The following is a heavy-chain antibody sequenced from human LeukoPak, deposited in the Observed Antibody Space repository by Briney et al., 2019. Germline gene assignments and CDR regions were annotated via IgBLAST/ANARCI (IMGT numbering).Heavy chain of an antibody. CDR1: GFTFSSYA. CDR2: ISYDGSNK. D-gene: IGHD3-10*01. J-gene: IGHJ6*02. CDR3: ARSLPNDWFGEYYGMDV. Sequence: PGGSLRLSCAASGFTFSSYAMHWVRQAPGKGLGWVAVISYDGSNKYYADSVKGRFTISRDNSKNTLYLQMNSLRAEDTAVYYCARSLPNDWFGEYYGMDVWGQGTTVTVSS. V-gene: IGHV3-30-3*01.